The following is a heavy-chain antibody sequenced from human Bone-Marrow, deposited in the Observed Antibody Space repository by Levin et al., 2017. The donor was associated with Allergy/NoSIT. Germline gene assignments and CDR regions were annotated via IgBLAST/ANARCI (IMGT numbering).Heavy chain of an antibody. Sequence: GGSLRLSCAASGFTFSSYTMNWVRQAPGKGLEWVSSISSNSIYINYADSMKGRFTISRDDARNSLYLQMNSLRAEDTAVYYCARAYDSSGYSYWYFDLWGRGTLVTVSS. CDR2: ISSNSIYI. D-gene: IGHD3-22*01. V-gene: IGHV3-21*01. CDR1: GFTFSSYT. CDR3: ARAYDSSGYSYWYFDL. J-gene: IGHJ2*01.